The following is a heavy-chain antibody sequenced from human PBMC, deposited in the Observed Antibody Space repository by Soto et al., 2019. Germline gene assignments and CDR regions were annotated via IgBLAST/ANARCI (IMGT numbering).Heavy chain of an antibody. CDR3: ARGDIVVVPAAITDYYYCMDV. Sequence: QVQLVQSGAEVKKPGSSVKVSCKASGGTFSSYAISWVRQAPGQGLEWMGGIIPIFGTANYAQKFEGRVTITSDESSTPAYMELSSMRAEDTAVYYCARGDIVVVPAAITDYYYCMDVWGQGTTVTVSS. CDR2: IIPIFGTA. J-gene: IGHJ6*02. V-gene: IGHV1-69*01. CDR1: GGTFSSYA. D-gene: IGHD2-2*02.